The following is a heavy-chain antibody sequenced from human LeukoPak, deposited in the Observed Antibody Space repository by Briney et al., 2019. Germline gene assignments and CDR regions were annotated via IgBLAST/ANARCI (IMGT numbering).Heavy chain of an antibody. J-gene: IGHJ5*02. CDR2: VYHSGST. V-gene: IGHV4-38-2*02. CDR3: ATDNRGFSPNWFDP. CDR1: GSSISSAYY. D-gene: IGHD2/OR15-2a*01. Sequence: SETLSLTCTVSGSSISSAYYWAWIRQPPGKGQEWIASVYHSGSTYSTPSLKSRHTMSVDTSKNQFSLKLSSVTAADTAVYYCATDNRGFSPNWFDPWGQGTLVTVSS.